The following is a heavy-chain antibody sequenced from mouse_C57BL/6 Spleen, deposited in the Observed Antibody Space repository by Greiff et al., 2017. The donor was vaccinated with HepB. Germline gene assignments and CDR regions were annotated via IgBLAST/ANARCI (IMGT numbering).Heavy chain of an antibody. CDR3: ARHGSVSSYYAMDY. V-gene: IGHV5-9*01. CDR2: ISGGGGNT. Sequence: EVKVVDSGGGLVKPGGSLKLSCAASGFTFSSYTMSWVRQTPEKRLEWVATISGGGGNTYYPDSVKGRFTISRDNAKNTLYLQMSSLRSEDTALYYCARHGSVSSYYAMDYWGQGTSVTVSS. CDR1: GFTFSSYT. J-gene: IGHJ4*01. D-gene: IGHD1-1*01.